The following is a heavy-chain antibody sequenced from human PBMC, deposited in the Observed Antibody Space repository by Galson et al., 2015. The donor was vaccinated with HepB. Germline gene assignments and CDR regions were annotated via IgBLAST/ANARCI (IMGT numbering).Heavy chain of an antibody. V-gene: IGHV3-30*04. J-gene: IGHJ4*02. Sequence: SLRLSCAASGFTFSSYAMHWVRQAPGKGLEWVAVISYDGSNKYYADSVKGRFTISRDNSKNTLYLQMNSLRAEDTAVYYCARGDIAAAGTSDYWGQGTLVTVSS. CDR2: ISYDGSNK. CDR1: GFTFSSYA. D-gene: IGHD6-13*01. CDR3: ARGDIAAAGTSDY.